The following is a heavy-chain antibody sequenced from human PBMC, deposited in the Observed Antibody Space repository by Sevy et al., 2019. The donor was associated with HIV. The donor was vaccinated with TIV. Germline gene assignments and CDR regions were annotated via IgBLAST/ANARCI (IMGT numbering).Heavy chain of an antibody. CDR3: SIGTAGRDF. Sequence: SETLSLTCIVSGGSINSYYWGWIRQPAGKGLEWIGRISTSGRASYNPSLKSRVTMSVDTSRKHFSLNLRSMTAADTAVYYCSIGTAGRDFWGQGILVTVSS. V-gene: IGHV4-4*07. D-gene: IGHD6-25*01. CDR2: ISTSGRA. J-gene: IGHJ4*02. CDR1: GGSINSYY.